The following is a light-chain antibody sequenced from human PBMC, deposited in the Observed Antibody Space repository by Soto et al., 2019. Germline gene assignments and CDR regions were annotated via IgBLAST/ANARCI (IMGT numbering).Light chain of an antibody. CDR2: SNN. CDR3: AAWDDSLNGVV. CDR1: SSNIGSNI. V-gene: IGLV1-44*01. Sequence: QSVLTQSPSASGTPGRGVTIPCFGGSSNIGSNIANWYQQLPGTAPKLLIYSNNQRPSGVPDRFSGSKSGTSASLAISGLQSEDEADYYCAAWDDSLNGVVFGGGTKLTVL. J-gene: IGLJ2*01.